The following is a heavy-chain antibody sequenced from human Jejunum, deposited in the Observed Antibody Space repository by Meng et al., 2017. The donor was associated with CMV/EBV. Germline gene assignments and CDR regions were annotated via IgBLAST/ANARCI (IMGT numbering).Heavy chain of an antibody. D-gene: IGHD6-19*01. J-gene: IGHJ4*02. CDR3: ARGPHSDWPLGAY. V-gene: IGHV4-34*01. CDR1: CGSFRGYF. Sequence: CAGYCGSFRGYFWSWLRQPPGKGLEWIGEFSHTGNTNYNPSLKTRVTISADTSKNQLSLKLNSVTAADTAVYYCARGPHSDWPLGAYWGQGTLVTVSS. CDR2: FSHTGNT.